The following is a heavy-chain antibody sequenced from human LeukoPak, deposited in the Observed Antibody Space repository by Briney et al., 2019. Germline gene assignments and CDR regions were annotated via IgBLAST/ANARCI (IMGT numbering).Heavy chain of an antibody. V-gene: IGHV3-15*01. CDR2: IKSKTDGGTT. CDR3: TTWGIVAAGTIDP. D-gene: IGHD6-13*01. Sequence: PGGSLRLSCAASGFTFSNAWMTWVRQAPGKGLEWVGRIKSKTDGGTTDYAAPVKGRFTISRDDSKNTLYLQMNSLKTEDTAVYYCTTWGIVAAGTIDPWGQGNLVTVSS. CDR1: GFTFSNAW. J-gene: IGHJ5*02.